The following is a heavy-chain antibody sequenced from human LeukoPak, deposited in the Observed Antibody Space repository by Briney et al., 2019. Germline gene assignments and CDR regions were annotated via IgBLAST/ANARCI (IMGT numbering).Heavy chain of an antibody. J-gene: IGHJ3*02. D-gene: IGHD4-17*01. V-gene: IGHV4-38-2*02. CDR2: IYHSGST. CDR3: AREQDYGDYAAFDI. CDR1: GYSISSGYY. Sequence: SETLSLTCSVSGYSISSGYYWGWIRQPPGKGLEWIGSIYHSGSTYYNPSFKSRVTISVDISKNQFSLKLTSATAADTAVYYCAREQDYGDYAAFDIWAQGTMVTVSP.